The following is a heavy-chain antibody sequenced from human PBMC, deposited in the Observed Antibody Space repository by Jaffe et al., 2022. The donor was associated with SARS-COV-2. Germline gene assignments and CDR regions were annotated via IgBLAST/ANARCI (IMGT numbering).Heavy chain of an antibody. J-gene: IGHJ4*02. CDR1: GGSFSGYY. V-gene: IGHV4-34*01. Sequence: QVQLQQWGAGLLKPSETLSLTCAVYGGSFSGYYWSWIRQPPGKGLEWIGEINHSGSTNYNPSLKSRVTISVDTSKNQFSLKLSSVTAADTAVYYCARGAVAGIFPLHYFDYWGQGTLVTVSS. CDR3: ARGAVAGIFPLHYFDY. CDR2: INHSGST. D-gene: IGHD6-19*01.